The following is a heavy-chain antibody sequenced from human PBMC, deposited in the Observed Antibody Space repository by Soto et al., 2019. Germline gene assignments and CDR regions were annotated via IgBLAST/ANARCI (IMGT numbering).Heavy chain of an antibody. D-gene: IGHD2-15*01. V-gene: IGHV1-58*01. CDR1: GFTFTSSA. Sequence: GASVKVSCKASGFTFTSSAVQWVRQARGQRLEWIGWIVVGSGNTNYAQKFQERVTITRDVSTSTAYMELSSLRSEDTAVYYCAADQRGYCSGGSCPTYYYYGMDVWGQGTTVTVSS. J-gene: IGHJ6*02. CDR2: IVVGSGNT. CDR3: AADQRGYCSGGSCPTYYYYGMDV.